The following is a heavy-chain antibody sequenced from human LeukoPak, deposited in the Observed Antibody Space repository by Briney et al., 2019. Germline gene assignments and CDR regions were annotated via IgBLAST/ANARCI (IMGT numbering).Heavy chain of an antibody. Sequence: PSETLPLTCAVYGGSFSGYYWSWIRQPPGKGLEWIGEINHSGSTNYNPSLKSRVTISVDTSKNQFSLKLSSVTAADTAVYYCARDTVQGRYFDYWGQGTLVTVSS. V-gene: IGHV4-34*01. J-gene: IGHJ4*02. D-gene: IGHD3-10*01. CDR1: GGSFSGYY. CDR2: INHSGST. CDR3: ARDTVQGRYFDY.